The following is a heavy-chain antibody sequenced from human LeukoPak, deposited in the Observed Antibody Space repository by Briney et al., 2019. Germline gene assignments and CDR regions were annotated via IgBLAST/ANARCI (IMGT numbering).Heavy chain of an antibody. CDR3: TRRPLLPLDPSDAFDI. J-gene: IGHJ3*02. D-gene: IGHD3-22*01. CDR2: IRSKANSYVT. Sequence: GGSLKLSCAASGFTFSGSAMHWVRQASGKGLEWVGRIRSKANSYVTAYAASVKGRFTISRDDSKNTAYLQMNSLKTEGTAVYYCTRRPLLPLDPSDAFDIWGQGTMVTVSS. CDR1: GFTFSGSA. V-gene: IGHV3-73*01.